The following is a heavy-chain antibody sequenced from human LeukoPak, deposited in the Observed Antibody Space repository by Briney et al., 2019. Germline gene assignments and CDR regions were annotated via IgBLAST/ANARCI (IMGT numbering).Heavy chain of an antibody. J-gene: IGHJ2*01. CDR1: GGSIGSYY. D-gene: IGHD6-25*01. CDR2: IYYSGST. CDR3: ARQGGGFWYFDL. V-gene: IGHV4-59*08. Sequence: SETLSLTCTVAGGSIGSYYWGWIRQPQGNGLEWVGYIYYSGSTNYNPSLKSRVTISVDTSKNQFSLKLSSVTAADTAVYYCARQGGGFWYFDLWGRGTLVTVSS.